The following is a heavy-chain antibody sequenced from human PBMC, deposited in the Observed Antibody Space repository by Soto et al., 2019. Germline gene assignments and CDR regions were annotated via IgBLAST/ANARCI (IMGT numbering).Heavy chain of an antibody. J-gene: IGHJ4*02. Sequence: QVQLVQSGAEEKKPGASVKVSCKASGYTFTGYAMHWVRQAPGQRLEWMGWINAGNGNTKYSQKFQGRGTITRDTSASAAYTEMSGLRSEDPAVYSWPRAGAVPADFDYWGEGALVTV. D-gene: IGHD3-10*01. CDR1: GYTFTGYA. V-gene: IGHV1-3*05. CDR3: PRAGAVPADFDY. CDR2: INAGNGNT.